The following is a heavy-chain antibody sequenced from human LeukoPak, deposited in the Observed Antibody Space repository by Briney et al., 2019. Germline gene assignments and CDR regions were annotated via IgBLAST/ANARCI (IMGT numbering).Heavy chain of an antibody. CDR2: IISSSSSI. J-gene: IGHJ6*03. CDR1: GFTFSSYS. Sequence: GGSLRLSCAASGFTFSSYSMNWVRQAPGKWLEWVSSIISSSSSIYYADSVKGRFTISRDNSKNTLYLQMNSLRAEDTAVYYCARDISGYSSGWFGRHYYYYMDVWGKGTTVTVSS. V-gene: IGHV3-21*01. CDR3: ARDISGYSSGWFGRHYYYYMDV. D-gene: IGHD6-19*01.